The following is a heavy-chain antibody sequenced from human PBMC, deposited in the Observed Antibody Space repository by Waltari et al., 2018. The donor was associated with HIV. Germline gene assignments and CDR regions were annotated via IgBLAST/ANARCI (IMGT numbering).Heavy chain of an antibody. V-gene: IGHV3-9*01. CDR1: GFTFDDYA. CDR2: ISWNSGSI. CDR3: VKSQTNVVVLVAAENYGMDV. D-gene: IGHD2-15*01. J-gene: IGHJ6*02. Sequence: EVQLVESGGGLVQPGRSLRLSCAASGFTFDDYAMHWVRQAPGKGLEWVSGISWNSGSIDYADSVRGRFTISRDNAKNSLYLQMNSLRAEDTALYYCVKSQTNVVVLVAAENYGMDVWGQGTTVTVSS.